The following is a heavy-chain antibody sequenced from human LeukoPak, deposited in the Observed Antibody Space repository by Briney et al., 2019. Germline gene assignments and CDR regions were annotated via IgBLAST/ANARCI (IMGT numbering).Heavy chain of an antibody. CDR3: ARGPSGYIY. CDR2: INHSGST. Sequence: SETLSLTCAVYGGSFSGYYWSWIRQPPGKGLEWIGEINHSGSTNYNPPLKSRVTISVDTSKNQFSLKRRSVTAADTAVYYCARGPSGYIYWGQGTLVTVSS. V-gene: IGHV4-34*01. CDR1: GGSFSGYY. D-gene: IGHD3-22*01. J-gene: IGHJ4*02.